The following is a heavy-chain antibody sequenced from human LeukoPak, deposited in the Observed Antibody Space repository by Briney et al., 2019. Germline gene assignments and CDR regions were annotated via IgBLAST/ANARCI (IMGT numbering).Heavy chain of an antibody. D-gene: IGHD1-26*01. V-gene: IGHV3-74*01. CDR3: ARILTSSIVQPFDY. CDR2: VNSDGSST. Sequence: GGSLRLSCAASGFTFSNYWMHWVRQAPGKGLVWVSRVNSDGSSTSSADSVKGRFTISRDNAKNTLYLQMNSLRAEDTAVYYCARILTSSIVQPFDYWAREPWSPSPQ. CDR1: GFTFSNYW. J-gene: IGHJ4*02.